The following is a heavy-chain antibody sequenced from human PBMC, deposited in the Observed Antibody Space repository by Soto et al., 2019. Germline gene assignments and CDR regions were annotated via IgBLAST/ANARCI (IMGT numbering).Heavy chain of an antibody. CDR3: ARAIGYYGSGSHYYYYYGMDV. V-gene: IGHV4-59*01. CDR2: IYYSGST. J-gene: IGHJ6*02. CDR1: GGSISSYY. D-gene: IGHD3-10*01. Sequence: ASETLSLTCTVSGGSISSYYWSWIRQPPGKGLEWIGYIYYSGSTNYNPSLKSRVTISVDTSKNQFSLKLSSVTAADTAVYYCARAIGYYGSGSHYYYYYGMDVWGQGTTVTVSS.